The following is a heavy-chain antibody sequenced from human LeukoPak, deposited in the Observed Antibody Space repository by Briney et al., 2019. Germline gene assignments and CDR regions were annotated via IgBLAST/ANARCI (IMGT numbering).Heavy chain of an antibody. CDR2: IYYSGST. D-gene: IGHD3-9*01. CDR3: AREPYDILTGPYGMDA. CDR1: GGSISSGGYY. V-gene: IGHV4-31*03. Sequence: SQTLSLTCTVSGGSISSGGYYWSWIRQHPGKGLEWIGYIYYSGSTYYNPSLKSRVTISVDTSKNQFSLKLSSVTAADTAVYYCAREPYDILTGPYGMDAWGKGTTVTVSS. J-gene: IGHJ6*04.